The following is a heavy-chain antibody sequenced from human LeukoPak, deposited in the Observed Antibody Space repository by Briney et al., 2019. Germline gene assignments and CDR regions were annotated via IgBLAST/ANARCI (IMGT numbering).Heavy chain of an antibody. V-gene: IGHV4-34*01. J-gene: IGHJ4*02. CDR1: GASFSTYY. D-gene: IGHD4-17*01. CDR2: VNHSGYT. CDR3: ARQLYGSDY. Sequence: SETLSLTCDVSGASFSTYYWSWIRQSPEKGREWIGEVNHSGYTNYNPSLKGRVTISVDPSKNQLSLKLSSVTAADTAVYYCARQLYGSDYWGQGTLLTVSS.